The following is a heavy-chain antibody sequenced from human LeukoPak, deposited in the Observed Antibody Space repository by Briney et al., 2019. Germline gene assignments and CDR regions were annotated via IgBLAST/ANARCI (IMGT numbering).Heavy chain of an antibody. D-gene: IGHD3-16*02. J-gene: IGHJ4*02. CDR3: ARAKTIRLGELSLGY. CDR1: GYTFTSYG. Sequence: ASVKVSCKASGYTFTSYGISWVRQAPGQGLEGMGWISAYNGNTNYAQKLQGRVTMTTDTYTSTAYMELRSLRADDTAVYYCARAKTIRLGELSLGYWGQGTLVTVSS. CDR2: ISAYNGNT. V-gene: IGHV1-18*01.